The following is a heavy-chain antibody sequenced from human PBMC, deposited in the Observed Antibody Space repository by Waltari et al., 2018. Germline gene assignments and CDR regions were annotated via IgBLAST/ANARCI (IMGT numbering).Heavy chain of an antibody. J-gene: IGHJ1*01. CDR3: AKDLHPAYCGGDCYPQH. CDR2: IWYDGSNK. CDR1: GFTFSSYG. D-gene: IGHD2-21*01. Sequence: QVQLVESGGGVVQPGRSLRLSCAASGFTFSSYGMHWVRQAPGKGLEWVAVIWYDGSNKYYADSVKGRFTISRDNSKNTLYLQMNSLRAEDTAMYYCAKDLHPAYCGGDCYPQHWGQGTLVTVSS. V-gene: IGHV3-30*18.